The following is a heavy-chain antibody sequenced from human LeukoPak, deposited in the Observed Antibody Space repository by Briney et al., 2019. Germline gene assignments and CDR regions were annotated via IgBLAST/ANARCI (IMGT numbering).Heavy chain of an antibody. CDR1: GFTFSSYA. J-gene: IGHJ4*02. V-gene: IGHV3-23*01. CDR2: ISGSGGST. Sequence: GGSLRLSCAASGFTFSSYAMSWVRQAPGKGLEWVSAISGSGGSTYYADSVKGRFTISRDNAKNSLYLQLNSLRAEDTAVYYCARGPYDYGEYIDYWGQGTLVTVSS. CDR3: ARGPYDYGEYIDY. D-gene: IGHD4-17*01.